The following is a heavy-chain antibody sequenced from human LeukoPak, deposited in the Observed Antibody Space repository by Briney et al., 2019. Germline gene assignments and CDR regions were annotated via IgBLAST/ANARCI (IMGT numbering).Heavy chain of an antibody. J-gene: IGHJ4*02. Sequence: PSETLSLTCTVSGGSISGYYWSWIRQPPGKGLEWIGEINHSGSTNYNPSLKSRVTISVDTSKNQFSLKLSSVTAADTAVYYCARGPYDFWSGWYYFDYWGQGTLVTVSS. D-gene: IGHD3-3*01. CDR1: GGSISGYY. CDR3: ARGPYDFWSGWYYFDY. CDR2: INHSGST. V-gene: IGHV4-34*01.